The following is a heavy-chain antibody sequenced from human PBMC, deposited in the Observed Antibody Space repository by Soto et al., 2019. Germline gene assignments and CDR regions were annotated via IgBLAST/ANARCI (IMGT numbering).Heavy chain of an antibody. J-gene: IGHJ6*03. CDR3: ARSHCSGGSCYPYYYYYMDV. V-gene: IGHV1-69*02. CDR2: IITILGIA. D-gene: IGHD2-15*01. CDR1: GGTFSSYT. Sequence: GASVKVSCKASGGTFSSYTISWVRQAPGQGLEWMGRIITILGIANYAQKFQGRVTITADKSTSTAYMELSSLRSEDTAVYYCARSHCSGGSCYPYYYYYMDVWGKGTTVTVSS.